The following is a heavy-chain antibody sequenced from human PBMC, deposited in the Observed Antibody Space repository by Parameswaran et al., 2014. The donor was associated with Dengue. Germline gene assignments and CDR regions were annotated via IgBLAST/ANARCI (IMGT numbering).Heavy chain of an antibody. CDR1: GGSISSSSYY. CDR3: ARHGGPPGRITGHPAYYYYMDV. J-gene: IGHJ6*03. CDR2: IYYSGST. Sequence: SETLSLTCTVSGGSISSSSYYWGWIRQPPGKGLEWIGSIYYSGSTYYNPSLKSRVTISVDTSKNQFSLKLSSVTAADTAVYYCARHGGPPGRITGHPAYYYYMDVWGKGTTVTVSS. V-gene: IGHV4-39*01. D-gene: IGHD1-20*01.